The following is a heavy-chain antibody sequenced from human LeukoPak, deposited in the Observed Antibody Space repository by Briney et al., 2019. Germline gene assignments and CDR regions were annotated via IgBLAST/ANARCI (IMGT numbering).Heavy chain of an antibody. J-gene: IGHJ5*02. CDR3: ARESACGTTNCLAPADWLDP. Sequence: ASGKVSCKASAYTFTGSYMHWVRQAPGQGIGWMWLTSLNSDGTDIAQKFQGRVTMTRDTSIATSYMEVDSLTSDDTAVYYCARESACGTTNCLAPADWLDPWGQGTLVIVSS. CDR2: TSLNSDGT. D-gene: IGHD2-2*01. V-gene: IGHV1-2*02. CDR1: AYTFTGSY.